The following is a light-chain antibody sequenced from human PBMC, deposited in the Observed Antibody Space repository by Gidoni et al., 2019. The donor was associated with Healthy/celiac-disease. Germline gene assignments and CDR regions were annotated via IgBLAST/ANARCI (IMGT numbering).Light chain of an antibody. Sequence: SSELTQDPAVSVALGQPVRITCQGDSLRSYYASWYQQKPGQAPVLVIYGKNNRPSGIPDRFSGSSSGKTASLTITGAQAEDEADYYCNSRDSSGNLVVFGGGTKLTVL. CDR3: NSRDSSGNLVV. J-gene: IGLJ2*01. CDR1: SLRSYY. CDR2: GKN. V-gene: IGLV3-19*01.